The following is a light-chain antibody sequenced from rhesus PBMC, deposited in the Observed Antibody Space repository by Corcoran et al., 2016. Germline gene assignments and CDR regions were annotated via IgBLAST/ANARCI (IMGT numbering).Light chain of an antibody. CDR2: RAS. V-gene: IGKV1-69*01. Sequence: DIQMTQSPSSLSASVGDRVTITRRASQDISNWLAWYQQKPGKAPKLLIYRASNLEIGVPSRFSGSGSGTDFTLTISSLQPEDIATYYCQQHDNSPFTFGPGTKLDIK. CDR1: QDISNW. J-gene: IGKJ3*01. CDR3: QQHDNSPFT.